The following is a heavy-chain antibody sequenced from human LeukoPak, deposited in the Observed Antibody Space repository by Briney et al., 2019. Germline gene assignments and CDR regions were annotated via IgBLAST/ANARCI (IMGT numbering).Heavy chain of an antibody. CDR1: GFTFSNYG. Sequence: GGSLRLSCGASGFTFSNYGMLWVRQAPGKGLEWVAFIRYDGNNKLYADSMKGRFTISRDNSKNTLYLHINSLRAEDTAVYYCARDRLQTDAFDIWGQGTMVTVSS. V-gene: IGHV3-30*02. CDR2: IRYDGNNK. D-gene: IGHD4-11*01. J-gene: IGHJ3*02. CDR3: ARDRLQTDAFDI.